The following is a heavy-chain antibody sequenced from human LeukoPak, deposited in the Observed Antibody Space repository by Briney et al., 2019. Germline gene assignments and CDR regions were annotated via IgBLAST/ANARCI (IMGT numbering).Heavy chain of an antibody. V-gene: IGHV5-51*01. Sequence: GESLKISCKCSGYSFTSHWIGWVRPMPGKGLEWRGIIYPGDSETRYSPSFQGQVTISADKSISTAYLQWSSLKASDTAMYYCARRYYYDSSGYYLAHDAFDIWGQGTMVTVSS. D-gene: IGHD3-22*01. J-gene: IGHJ3*02. CDR2: IYPGDSET. CDR3: ARRYYYDSSGYYLAHDAFDI. CDR1: GYSFTSHW.